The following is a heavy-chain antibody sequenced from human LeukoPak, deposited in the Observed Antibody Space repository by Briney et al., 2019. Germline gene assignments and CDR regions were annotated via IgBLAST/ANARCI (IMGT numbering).Heavy chain of an antibody. CDR2: IYSGGKK. J-gene: IGHJ5*02. V-gene: IGHV3-23*03. Sequence: GGSLRLSCVASGFTFSSFAVSWFRQAPGEGLEWVSVIYSGGKKDYAGSVKGRFVISRDNYKNTLYLQMNSLRAEDTAVYYCAKAWAAAGWFDPWGQGTLVTV. CDR1: GFTFSSFA. CDR3: AKAWAAAGWFDP. D-gene: IGHD6-13*01.